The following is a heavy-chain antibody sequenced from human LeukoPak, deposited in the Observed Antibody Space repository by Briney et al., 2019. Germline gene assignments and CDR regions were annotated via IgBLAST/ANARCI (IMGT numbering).Heavy chain of an antibody. D-gene: IGHD1-26*01. CDR3: ARGCSPVVATNDY. V-gene: IGHV4-34*01. Sequence: SETLSLTCAVYGGSFSGYYWSWIRQPPGKGLEWIGEINHSGSTNYNPSLKSRVTISVDTSKNQFSLKLSSVTAADTAVYYCARGCSPVVATNDYWGQGTLVTVSS. CDR1: GGSFSGYY. J-gene: IGHJ4*02. CDR2: INHSGST.